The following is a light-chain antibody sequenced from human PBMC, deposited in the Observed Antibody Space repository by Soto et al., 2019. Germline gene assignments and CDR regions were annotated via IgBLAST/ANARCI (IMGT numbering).Light chain of an antibody. J-gene: IGKJ4*01. CDR3: QQYQSWPLT. Sequence: EIVMTQSPATLSLSPGERATLSCRASQSVYSNLAWYQQKPGQTPRLLIYESSTRATGIPARFSGGGSGTEFTLPLSSLQSEDFADYFCQQYQSWPLTFGGGTKVEIK. V-gene: IGKV3-15*01. CDR2: ESS. CDR1: QSVYSN.